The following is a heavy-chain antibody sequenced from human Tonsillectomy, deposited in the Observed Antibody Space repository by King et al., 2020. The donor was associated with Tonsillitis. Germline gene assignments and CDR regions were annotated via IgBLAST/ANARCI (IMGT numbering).Heavy chain of an antibody. CDR2: IDHSGST. CDR3: ARGSPDDSSGSLFDY. CDR1: GGSFSGYY. J-gene: IGHJ4*02. D-gene: IGHD3-22*01. Sequence: VQLQQWGAGLLKPSETLSLTCAVYGGSFSGYYWNLIRQPPGKGLGWIGEIDHSGSTNYNPSLTSRVTISVDTSKNQFSLQLSSVTAADTAVYYCARGSPDDSSGSLFDYWGQGTLVTVSS. V-gene: IGHV4-34*01.